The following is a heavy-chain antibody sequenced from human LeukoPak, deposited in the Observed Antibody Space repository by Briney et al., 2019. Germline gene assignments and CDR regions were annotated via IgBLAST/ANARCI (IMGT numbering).Heavy chain of an antibody. CDR2: ISHDGSNK. CDR3: AREGWELATSFDY. D-gene: IGHD1-26*01. J-gene: IGHJ4*02. Sequence: GGSLRLSCAASGFTFSSYAMHWVRQAPGKGLEWVAVISHDGSNKYYADSVKGRFTISRDNSKNTLYLQMNSLRAEDTAVYYCAREGWELATSFDYWGQGTLVTVSS. CDR1: GFTFSSYA. V-gene: IGHV3-30*04.